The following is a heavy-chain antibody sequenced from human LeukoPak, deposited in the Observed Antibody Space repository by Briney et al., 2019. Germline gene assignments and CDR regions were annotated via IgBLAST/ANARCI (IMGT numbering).Heavy chain of an antibody. Sequence: SETLSLTCNVSGGSISSYYWSWIRQPPGRGLEWIGEINHSGSTNYNPSLKSRVTISVDTSKNQFSLKLSSVTAADTAVYYCARGRGFLEWLPTGAVWGKGTTVTVSS. V-gene: IGHV4-34*01. D-gene: IGHD3-3*01. CDR3: ARGRGFLEWLPTGAV. J-gene: IGHJ6*04. CDR1: GGSISSYY. CDR2: INHSGST.